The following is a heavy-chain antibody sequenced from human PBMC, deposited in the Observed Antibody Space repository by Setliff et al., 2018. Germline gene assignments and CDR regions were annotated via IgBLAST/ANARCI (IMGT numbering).Heavy chain of an antibody. J-gene: IGHJ4*02. Sequence: HPGGSLRLSCAASGFTFNMYGMHWVRQAPGKGLEWVVFTRLDGNSKYYADSVKGRFTISRDNSKNTLYLQMSSLRAEDSAIYYCAKDAYDSSGYGGHYFDYWGQGALVTVS. V-gene: IGHV3-30*02. CDR3: AKDAYDSSGYGGHYFDY. CDR1: GFTFNMYG. CDR2: TRLDGNSK. D-gene: IGHD3-22*01.